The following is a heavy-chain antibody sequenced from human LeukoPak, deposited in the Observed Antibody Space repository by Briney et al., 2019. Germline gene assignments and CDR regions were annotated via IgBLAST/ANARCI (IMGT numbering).Heavy chain of an antibody. CDR3: AREGGAGYCSSTSCPPWYAFDI. J-gene: IGHJ3*02. CDR2: IYYSGST. CDR1: GGSISSYY. V-gene: IGHV4-59*01. D-gene: IGHD2-2*01. Sequence: PSETLSLTCTVSGGSISSYYWSWIRQPPGKGLEWIGYIYYSGSTNYNPSLKSRVTISVDTSKNQFSLKLSSVTAADTAVYYCAREGGAGYCSSTSCPPWYAFDIWGQGTMVTVSS.